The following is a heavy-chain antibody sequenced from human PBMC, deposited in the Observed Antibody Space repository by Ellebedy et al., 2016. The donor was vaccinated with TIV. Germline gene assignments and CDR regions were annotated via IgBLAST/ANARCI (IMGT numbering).Heavy chain of an antibody. Sequence: GESLKISCAASGFTFSTYWMHWVRQVPGKRLVWVSRVNSDGRSTSYADSVKGRFTISRDNAKNMVHLQMTSLTAEDTAVYYCARENYDIMTGYSHGMDVWGHGTTVTVSS. CDR1: GFTFSTYW. J-gene: IGHJ6*02. D-gene: IGHD3-9*01. CDR2: VNSDGRST. CDR3: ARENYDIMTGYSHGMDV. V-gene: IGHV3-74*01.